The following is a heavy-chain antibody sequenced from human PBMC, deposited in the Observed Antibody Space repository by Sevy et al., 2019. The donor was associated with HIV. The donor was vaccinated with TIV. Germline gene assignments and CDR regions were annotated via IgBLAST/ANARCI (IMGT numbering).Heavy chain of an antibody. D-gene: IGHD3-22*01. CDR2: ITSDGYST. V-gene: IGHV3-23*01. CDR3: AKEKHYDSSYAMDV. J-gene: IGHJ6*02. Sequence: GGSLRLSCAASGFSFTNYAISWVRQAPGKGLEWVSVITSDGYSTYYADSVKGRFTISRDNSKNTVFLQMNSLRAEDTAVCYCAKEKHYDSSYAMDVWGQGTTVTVSS. CDR1: GFSFTNYA.